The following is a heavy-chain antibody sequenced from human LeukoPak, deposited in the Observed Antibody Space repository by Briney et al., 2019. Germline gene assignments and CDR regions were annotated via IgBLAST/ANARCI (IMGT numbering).Heavy chain of an antibody. Sequence: ASVKVSCKASGYTLTTYGFCWGRHPPGPGLEWMGCISANTGKTNYAQKFQSRVTMTTDTSTTTDYMELSTLRPDDTALYYCAKVAGDRMDYWGQGTLVTVSS. CDR2: ISANTGKT. D-gene: IGHD6-13*01. J-gene: IGHJ4*02. CDR3: AKVAGDRMDY. V-gene: IGHV1-18*01. CDR1: GYTLTTYG.